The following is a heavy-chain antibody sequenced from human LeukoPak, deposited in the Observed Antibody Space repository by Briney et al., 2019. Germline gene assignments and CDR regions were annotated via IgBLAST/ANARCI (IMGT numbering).Heavy chain of an antibody. CDR2: ISGSGGST. D-gene: IGHD3-9*01. V-gene: IGHV3-23*01. CDR1: GFTFSSYG. CDR3: AKVHYDILTGYYKGAFDI. J-gene: IGHJ3*02. Sequence: GGSLRLSCAASGFTFSSYGMSWVRQAPGKGLEWVSAISGSGGSTYYADSVKGRFTISRDNSKNTLYLQMNSLRAEDTAVYYCAKVHYDILTGYYKGAFDIWGQGAMVTVSS.